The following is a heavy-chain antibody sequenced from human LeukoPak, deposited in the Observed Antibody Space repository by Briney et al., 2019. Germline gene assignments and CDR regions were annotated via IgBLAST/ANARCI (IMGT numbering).Heavy chain of an antibody. D-gene: IGHD1-26*01. V-gene: IGHV4-30-4*01. CDR1: GGSISSGDYY. J-gene: IGHJ4*02. Sequence: ASQTLSLTCTVSGGSISSGDYYWSWIRQPPGKGLEWIGYIYYSGSTYYNPSLKSRVTISVDTSKNQFSLKLSSVTAADTAVYYCARDQSSGSYFEGWGQGTLVTVSS. CDR2: IYYSGST. CDR3: ARDQSSGSYFEG.